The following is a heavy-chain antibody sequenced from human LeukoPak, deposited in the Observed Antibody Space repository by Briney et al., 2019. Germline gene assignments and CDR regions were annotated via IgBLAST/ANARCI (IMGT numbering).Heavy chain of an antibody. CDR3: ARKHGRGYSYGYEKYNWFDP. V-gene: IGHV1-69*01. CDR2: IIPIFATA. J-gene: IGHJ5*02. Sequence: ASVKVSCKASGGTFSSYAISWVRQAPGQGLEWMGGIIPIFATANYAQNFQGRVTITADESTSTAYMELSSLRSEDTAVHYCARKHGRGYSYGYEKYNWFDPWGQGTLVTVSS. D-gene: IGHD5-18*01. CDR1: GGTFSSYA.